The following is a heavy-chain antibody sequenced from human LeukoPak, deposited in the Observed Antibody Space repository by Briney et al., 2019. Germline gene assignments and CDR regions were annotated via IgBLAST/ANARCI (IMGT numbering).Heavy chain of an antibody. CDR1: GGSISNTNW. D-gene: IGHD3-10*01. Sequence: SETLSLTCGVSGGSISNTNWWTWVRQHPGKGLEWIGEIYHSGSTNYNPSLKSRVTISVDKSKNQFFLKLSSVTAADTAVYYCARTSRINMVLDPWGQGTLVTVSS. CDR3: ARTSRINMVLDP. CDR2: IYHSGST. V-gene: IGHV4/OR15-8*01. J-gene: IGHJ5*02.